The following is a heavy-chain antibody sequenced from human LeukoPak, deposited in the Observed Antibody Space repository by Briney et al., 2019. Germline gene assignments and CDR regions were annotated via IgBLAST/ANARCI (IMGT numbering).Heavy chain of an antibody. V-gene: IGHV1-2*02. D-gene: IGHD6-13*01. J-gene: IGHJ6*02. CDR2: INPKTGGT. CDR3: ARGTDSSAWYGLDYYGMDV. Sequence: ASVKVSCKASGYTFTGYYMHWVRQAPGQGLEWMGWINPKTGGTNYAQEFQGRVTMTRDTSISTAYMELSRLRSDDTAVYYCARGTDSSAWYGLDYYGMDVWGQGTTVTVSS. CDR1: GYTFTGYY.